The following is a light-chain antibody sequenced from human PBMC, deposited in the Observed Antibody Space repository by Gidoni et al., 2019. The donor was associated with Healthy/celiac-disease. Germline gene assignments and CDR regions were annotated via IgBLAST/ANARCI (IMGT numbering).Light chain of an antibody. V-gene: IGKV1-12*01. CDR1: QGISSW. CDR3: QQAQGLLGIT. J-gene: IGKJ5*01. Sequence: DTKMEHTPSSVSASVGDRVTITCRASQGISSWLAWYQQKPGKAPKLLMYAASSLRCGVPSRFSGRGSGTDFTLTISSMKPEDVDAYYCQQAQGLLGITFGQGTRVEIK. CDR2: AAS.